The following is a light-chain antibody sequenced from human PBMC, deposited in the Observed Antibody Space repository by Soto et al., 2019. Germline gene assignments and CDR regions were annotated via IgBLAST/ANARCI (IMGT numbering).Light chain of an antibody. Sequence: QSALTQPPSASGSPGQSVTISCTGTSSDVGGYNYVSWYQQHPGKAPKFMIYEASKRPSGVPDRFSGSKSGNTASLTVSGLQAEDEADYYCSSYAGSNNFVFGTGTKVTVL. CDR2: EAS. CDR1: SSDVGGYNY. J-gene: IGLJ1*01. V-gene: IGLV2-8*01. CDR3: SSYAGSNNFV.